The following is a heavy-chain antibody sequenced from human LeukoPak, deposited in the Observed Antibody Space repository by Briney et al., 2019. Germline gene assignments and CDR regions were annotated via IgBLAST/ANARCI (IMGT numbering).Heavy chain of an antibody. CDR2: INTDGTVT. J-gene: IGHJ4*02. CDR1: GFTFSKYW. CDR3: ATKQWLAPPPDS. V-gene: IGHV3-74*01. D-gene: IGHD6-19*01. Sequence: GGSLRLSCAASGFTFSKYWMLWVRQAPGKGLESVSRINTDGTVTTYADSVKGRFTVSRDNADNTMFLQMNSVRDEDTAVYYCATKQWLAPPPDSWGQGTPITVSS.